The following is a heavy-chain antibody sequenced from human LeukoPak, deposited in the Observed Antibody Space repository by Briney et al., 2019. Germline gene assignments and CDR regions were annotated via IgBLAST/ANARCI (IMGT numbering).Heavy chain of an antibody. CDR2: INTDGTVT. J-gene: IGHJ4*02. CDR1: GFTFSKYW. CDR3: ATKQWLAPPPDS. V-gene: IGHV3-74*01. D-gene: IGHD6-19*01. Sequence: GGSLRLSCAASGFTFSKYWMLWVRQAPGKGLESVSRINTDGTVTTYADSVKGRFTVSRDNADNTMFLQMNSVRDEDTAVYYCATKQWLAPPPDSWGQGTPITVSS.